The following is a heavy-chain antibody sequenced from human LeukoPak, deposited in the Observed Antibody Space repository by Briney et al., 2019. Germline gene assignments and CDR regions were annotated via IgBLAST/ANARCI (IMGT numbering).Heavy chain of an antibody. CDR1: GGSYRNYY. V-gene: IGHV4-34*01. D-gene: IGHD2-8*02. J-gene: IGHJ6*03. CDR2: VDHSGDT. CDR3: ARRYCSGSVCYHYYYYMDV. Sequence: SETLSPXCAVYGGSYRNYYWGWIRQPPGKGLEWIGEVDHSGDTNYNPSLKSRVTVSVDMSKNQFSLKLISVTAADTAVYYCARRYCSGSVCYHYYYYMDVWGEGTTVTVSS.